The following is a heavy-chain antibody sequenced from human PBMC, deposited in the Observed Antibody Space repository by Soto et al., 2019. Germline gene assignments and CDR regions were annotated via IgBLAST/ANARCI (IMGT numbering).Heavy chain of an antibody. CDR3: ARHHDDFWSGYYRLGFDY. D-gene: IGHD3-3*01. J-gene: IGHJ4*02. CDR2: IIPIFGTA. Sequence: QVQLVQSGAEVKKPGSSVKVSCKASGGTFSSYAISWVRQAPGQGLEWMGGIIPIFGTANYAQKFQGRVTITADESTSTAYMELSSLRSEDTAVYYCARHHDDFWSGYYRLGFDYWGQGTLVTVSS. CDR1: GGTFSSYA. V-gene: IGHV1-69*01.